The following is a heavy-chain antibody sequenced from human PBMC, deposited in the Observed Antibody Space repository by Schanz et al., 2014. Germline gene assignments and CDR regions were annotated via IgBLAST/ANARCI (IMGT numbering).Heavy chain of an antibody. CDR2: TRHDGSFT. V-gene: IGHV3-74*01. D-gene: IGHD4-17*01. CDR1: GFTFGSYA. CDR3: VRDTDYHFDY. Sequence: EVQLVESGGGLVQPGGSLRLSCVGSGFTFGSYAMNWVRQAPGKGLEWVSRTRHDGSFTTFADSVKGRFTISRDTAKHALYLQMTSLRADDTAVYYCVRDTDYHFDYWGQGTLVSVSS. J-gene: IGHJ4*02.